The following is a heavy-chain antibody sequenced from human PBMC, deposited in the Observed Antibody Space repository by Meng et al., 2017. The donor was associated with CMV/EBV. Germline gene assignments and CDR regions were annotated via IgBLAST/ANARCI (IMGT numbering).Heavy chain of an antibody. D-gene: IGHD4-11*01. CDR3: AKDRVIPLYSTPYYYGMDV. J-gene: IGHJ6*02. Sequence: GGSLRLSCAASGFTFSSYAMSWVRQAPGKGLEWVSVIYSGGSSTYYADSVKGRFTISRDNSKNTLYLQMNSLRAEDTAVYYCAKDRVIPLYSTPYYYGMDVWGQGTTVTVSS. V-gene: IGHV3-23*03. CDR2: IYSGGSST. CDR1: GFTFSSYA.